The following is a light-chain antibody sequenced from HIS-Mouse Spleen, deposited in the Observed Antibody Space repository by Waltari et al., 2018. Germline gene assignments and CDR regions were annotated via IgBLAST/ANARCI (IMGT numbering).Light chain of an antibody. CDR3: CSYAGSSTFVVV. CDR1: SSDVGSYNL. Sequence: GQSITISCTGTSSDVGSYNLVSWYQQHPGKAPKLMIYEGSKRPSGVSNRFSGSKSGNTASLTISGLQAEDEADYYCCSYAGSSTFVVVFGGGTKLTVL. V-gene: IGLV2-23*03. J-gene: IGLJ2*01. CDR2: EGS.